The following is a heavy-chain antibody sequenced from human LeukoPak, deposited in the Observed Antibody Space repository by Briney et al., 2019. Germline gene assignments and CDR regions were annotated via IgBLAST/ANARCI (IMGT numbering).Heavy chain of an antibody. CDR2: IWYDGSND. V-gene: IGHV3-33*01. D-gene: IGHD3-22*01. CDR1: GFTFSGYG. J-gene: IGHJ4*02. Sequence: GGSLRLSCAASGFTFSGYGMHWVRQAPGKGLEWVAVIWYDGSNDDYADSVKGRFTISRDNSKNTLYLRMNSLRAEDTAMYYCARSIPRYDGSAYYPDYWGQGTLVTVSS. CDR3: ARSIPRYDGSAYYPDY.